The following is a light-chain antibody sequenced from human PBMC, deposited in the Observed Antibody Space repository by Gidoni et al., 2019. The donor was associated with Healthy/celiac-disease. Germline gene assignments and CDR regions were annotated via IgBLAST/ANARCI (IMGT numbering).Light chain of an antibody. CDR1: QSVSSSY. CDR3: QQYGSSLFT. V-gene: IGKV3-20*01. J-gene: IGKJ3*01. Sequence: EIAVTQSPGTLSLSPGERSTLTCRASQSVSSSYLAWYQQKPGQAPRLLIDGASSRATGIPDRFSGSGSGTDFTLTISRLEPEDFAVYYCQQYGSSLFTFXPXTKVDIK. CDR2: GAS.